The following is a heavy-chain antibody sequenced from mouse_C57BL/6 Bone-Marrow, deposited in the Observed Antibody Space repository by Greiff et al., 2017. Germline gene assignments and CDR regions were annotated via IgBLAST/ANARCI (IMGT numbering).Heavy chain of an antibody. CDR3: VRHGNEDY. V-gene: IGHV10-1*01. CDR1: GFSFNTYA. J-gene: IGHJ4*01. CDR2: IRSKSNNYAT. Sequence: EVQLQQSGGGLVQPKGSLKLSCAASGFSFNTYAMNWVRQAPGTGLEWVARIRSKSNNYATYYADSVKDRFTISRDDSESMLYLQMNNMITEDTAMYYCVRHGNEDYWGQGTSVTVTS.